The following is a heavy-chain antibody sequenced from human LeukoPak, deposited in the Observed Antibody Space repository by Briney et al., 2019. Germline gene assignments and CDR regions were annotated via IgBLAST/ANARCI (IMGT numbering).Heavy chain of an antibody. Sequence: PGGSLRLSCSASGFSFSIYNMHWVRQAPGKGLEYVSGISSNGGSTYYADSVKGRFTISRGNSRSTLYLQMSSLRPEDTALYYCVKDYYGSGSYGWFDPWGQGTLVTVSS. CDR2: ISSNGGST. D-gene: IGHD3-10*01. CDR3: VKDYYGSGSYGWFDP. J-gene: IGHJ5*02. V-gene: IGHV3-64D*08. CDR1: GFSFSIYN.